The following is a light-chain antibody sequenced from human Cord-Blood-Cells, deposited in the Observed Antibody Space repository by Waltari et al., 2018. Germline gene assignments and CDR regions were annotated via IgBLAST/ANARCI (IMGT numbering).Light chain of an antibody. V-gene: IGKV1-5*01. CDR3: QQYNSYSVYT. CDR2: DAS. CDR1: QSISSW. Sequence: DIQMTQSPSTLSASVGDRVTITCRASQSISSWLAWYQQKPGKAPKLLIYDASSLESGVPSRFIGSGSGTEFTLTISSLQPDDFATYYCQQYNSYSVYTFGQGTKLEIK. J-gene: IGKJ2*01.